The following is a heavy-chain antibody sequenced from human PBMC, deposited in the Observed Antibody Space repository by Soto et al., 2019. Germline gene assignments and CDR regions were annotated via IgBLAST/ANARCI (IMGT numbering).Heavy chain of an antibody. CDR1: GGSISTGVYF. D-gene: IGHD3-3*01. Sequence: QVQLQESGPGLVEPSQTLSLTCTVSGGSISTGVYFWTWIRQHPGKGLEWIGNIDYSGSTSYNPALTSRVTISLDTSKNQFSLKLSSVTAADTAVYYCASSVRGITSFGVAIGEVDYWGQGTLVSVSS. CDR2: IDYSGST. CDR3: ASSVRGITSFGVAIGEVDY. J-gene: IGHJ4*02. V-gene: IGHV4-31*03.